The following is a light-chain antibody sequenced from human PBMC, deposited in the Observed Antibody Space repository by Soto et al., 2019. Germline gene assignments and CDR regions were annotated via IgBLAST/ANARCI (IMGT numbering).Light chain of an antibody. CDR3: SSYAASDNFVV. V-gene: IGLV2-8*01. J-gene: IGLJ2*01. CDR1: SSDVGGYNI. Sequence: QSALTQPPSASGSPGQSVTISCTATSSDVGGYNIVSWYQQHPGNAPKLLIYEVFRRPSGVPDRFSGSKSGNTASLTVSGLQAEDEADYYCSSYAASDNFVVFGGGTKLTVL. CDR2: EVF.